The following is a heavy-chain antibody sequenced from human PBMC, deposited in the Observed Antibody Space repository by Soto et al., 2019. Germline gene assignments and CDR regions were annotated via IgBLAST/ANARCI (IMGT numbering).Heavy chain of an antibody. J-gene: IGHJ4*02. CDR1: GFTFSSYV. D-gene: IGHD6-19*01. CDR3: AKDYGSGWSVDY. V-gene: IGHV3-23*01. Sequence: VGSVRLSCAASGFTFSSYVMSWVRQTPGKRLEWVSGINGSGDTTYYADSVKGRFTITRDNSKNTLYLQMNSLRADDTAVYYCAKDYGSGWSVDYWGQGALVTVSS. CDR2: INGSGDTT.